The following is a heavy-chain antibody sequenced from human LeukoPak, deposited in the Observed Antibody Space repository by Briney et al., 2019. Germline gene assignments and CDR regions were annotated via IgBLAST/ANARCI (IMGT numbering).Heavy chain of an antibody. Sequence: GGSLRLSCAASGFTFTSYAMSWVRQAPGKGLEWVSAISGSGGSTYYADSVKGRFTISRYNSKNTLYLQMNSLRAADTAVYYCAKTAGGYFVYWGQGTLVTVSS. J-gene: IGHJ4*02. D-gene: IGHD3-16*01. CDR3: AKTAGGYFVY. V-gene: IGHV3-23*01. CDR2: ISGSGGST. CDR1: GFTFTSYA.